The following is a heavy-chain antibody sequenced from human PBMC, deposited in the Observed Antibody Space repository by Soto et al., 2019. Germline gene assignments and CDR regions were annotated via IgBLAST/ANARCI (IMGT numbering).Heavy chain of an antibody. CDR2: IKPDGSEK. V-gene: IGHV3-7*01. D-gene: IGHD1-26*01. CDR1: GFTFNNYW. Sequence: PGGSLRLSCAASGFTFNNYWMYWVRQAPGKGLEWVANIKPDGSEKKYVDSVKGRFTISRDNAKNSVSLQMDSLRVEDTAVYYCARAANSGSSYWGQGTLVTVS. J-gene: IGHJ4*02. CDR3: ARAANSGSSY.